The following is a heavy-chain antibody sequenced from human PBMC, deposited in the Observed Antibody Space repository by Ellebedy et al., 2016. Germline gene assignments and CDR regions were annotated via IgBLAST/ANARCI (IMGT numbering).Heavy chain of an antibody. Sequence: GGSLRLSCAASGFTFSSYSMNWVRQAPGKGLEWVSSISSSSSYIYYADSVKGRFTISRDNAKNSLYLQMNSLRAEDTAVYYCARDLDYGSGSNPFDYWGQGTLVTVSS. CDR3: ARDLDYGSGSNPFDY. CDR2: ISSSSSYI. CDR1: GFTFSSYS. V-gene: IGHV3-21*01. D-gene: IGHD3-10*01. J-gene: IGHJ4*02.